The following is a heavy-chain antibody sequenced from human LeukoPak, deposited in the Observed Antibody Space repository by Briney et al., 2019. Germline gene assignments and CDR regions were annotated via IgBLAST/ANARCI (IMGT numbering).Heavy chain of an antibody. CDR3: ARDRVSYVY. V-gene: IGHV3-21*01. CDR2: IIGSSSYI. J-gene: IGHJ4*02. Sequence: GGSLRLSCAASGFTFSSYSMNWVRQAPGKGLEWVSSIIGSSSYIYYADSVQGRFTISRDNAKNSLYLQMNSLRAEDTAVYYCARDRVSYVYWGQGTLVTVSS. D-gene: IGHD2-21*01. CDR1: GFTFSSYS.